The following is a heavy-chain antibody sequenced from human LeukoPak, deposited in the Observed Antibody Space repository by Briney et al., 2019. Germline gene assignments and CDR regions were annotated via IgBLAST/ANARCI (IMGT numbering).Heavy chain of an antibody. CDR3: ARDILPIVVVPAAPDY. CDR1: GYIFTSYG. D-gene: IGHD2-2*01. V-gene: IGHV1-18*01. Sequence: ASVKVSCKASGYIFTSYGISWVRQAPGQGLEWMGWISAYNGNTNYAQKLQGRVTMTTDTSTSTAYMELRSLRSDDTAVYYCARDILPIVVVPAAPDYWGQGTLVTVSS. J-gene: IGHJ4*02. CDR2: ISAYNGNT.